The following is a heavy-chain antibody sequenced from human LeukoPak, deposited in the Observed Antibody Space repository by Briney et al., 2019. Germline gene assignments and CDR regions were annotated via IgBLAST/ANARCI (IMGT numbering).Heavy chain of an antibody. V-gene: IGHV3-33*01. D-gene: IGHD3-10*01. CDR3: ARGSGDAFDI. CDR1: GFTFSSYG. Sequence: PGGSLRLSCAASGFTFSSYGMHWVRQAPGKGLEWVAVIWYDGSKKYYADSVKGRFTISRDNSKNTLFVQMNSLRVEDTAVYYCARGSGDAFDIWGQGTMVIVSS. J-gene: IGHJ3*02. CDR2: IWYDGSKK.